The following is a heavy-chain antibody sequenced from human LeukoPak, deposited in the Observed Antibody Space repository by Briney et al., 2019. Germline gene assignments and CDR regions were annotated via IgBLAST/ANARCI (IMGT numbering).Heavy chain of an antibody. CDR1: GFTFSSYG. Sequence: GGSLRLSCAASGFTFSSYGMHWVRQAPGKGLEWVAVISYDGSNKYYADSVKGRFTISRDNSKNTLYLQMNSLRAEDTAVYYCAMGDTAMAPSYWGQGTLVTVSS. CDR3: AMGDTAMAPSY. J-gene: IGHJ4*02. D-gene: IGHD5-18*01. V-gene: IGHV3-30*03. CDR2: ISYDGSNK.